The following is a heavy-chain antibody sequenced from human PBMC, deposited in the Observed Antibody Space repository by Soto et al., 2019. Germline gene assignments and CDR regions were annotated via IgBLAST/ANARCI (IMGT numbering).Heavy chain of an antibody. CDR2: ISAYNGNT. J-gene: IGHJ6*02. D-gene: IGHD3-3*01. CDR1: GYTFTSYG. V-gene: IGHV1-18*01. CDR3: ARGGITIFGVVITPYYYYGMDV. Sequence: ASVKVSCKASGYTFTSYGISWVRQAPGQGLEWMGWISAYNGNTNYAQKLQGRVTMTTDTSTSTAYMELRSLRSDDTAVYYCARGGITIFGVVITPYYYYGMDVWGQGTTXTVSS.